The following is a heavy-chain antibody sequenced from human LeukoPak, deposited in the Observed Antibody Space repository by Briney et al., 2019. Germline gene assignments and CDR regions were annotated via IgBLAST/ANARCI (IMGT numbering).Heavy chain of an antibody. J-gene: IGHJ6*02. V-gene: IGHV4-61*02. CDR3: ARGPYDFWSGYYTPDYYYYYGMDV. CDR1: GGSISRGSYY. D-gene: IGHD3-3*01. Sequence: SETLSLTCTVSGGSISRGSYYWSWIRQPAGRGLEWIGRIYTSGSTNYNPSLKSRVTISVDTSKNQFSLKLSSVAAADTAVYYCARGPYDFWSGYYTPDYYYYYGMDVWGQGTTVTVSS. CDR2: IYTSGST.